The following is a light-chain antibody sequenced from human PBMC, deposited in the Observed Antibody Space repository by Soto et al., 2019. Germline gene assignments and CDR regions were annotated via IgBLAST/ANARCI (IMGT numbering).Light chain of an antibody. CDR1: QSIISG. Sequence: DIQMTPSPSTLSASVGDRVTITCRASQSIISGLAWYQQKPGKAPKLLIYKASSLESGVPSRFSGSGSGTEFTLTISSLQPDDFATYYCQQYNSYSRPFGQGTKVEIK. J-gene: IGKJ1*01. CDR3: QQYNSYSRP. CDR2: KAS. V-gene: IGKV1-5*03.